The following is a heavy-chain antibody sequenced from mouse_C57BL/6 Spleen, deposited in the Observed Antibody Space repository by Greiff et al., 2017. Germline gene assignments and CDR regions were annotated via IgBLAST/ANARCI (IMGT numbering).Heavy chain of an antibody. Sequence: VQLQQPGAELVKPGASVKLSCKASGYTFTSYWMQWVKQRPGQGLEWIGEIDPSDSYPNYNQKFKGKATLTVDTSTSTAYMQLSSLTSEDSAVYYCARGDYSNYLAWFAYWGQGTLVTVSA. J-gene: IGHJ3*01. CDR2: IDPSDSYP. V-gene: IGHV1-50*01. D-gene: IGHD2-5*01. CDR1: GYTFTSYW. CDR3: ARGDYSNYLAWFAY.